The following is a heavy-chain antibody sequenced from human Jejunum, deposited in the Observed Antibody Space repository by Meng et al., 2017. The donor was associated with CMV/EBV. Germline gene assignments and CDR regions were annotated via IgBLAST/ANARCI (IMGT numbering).Heavy chain of an antibody. CDR2: INSDGFST. CDR3: AKEGDYDSFDH. J-gene: IGHJ4*02. D-gene: IGHD5-12*01. Sequence: CAASGFPFRNHYMHWVRQAPGEGLVWLSRINSDGFSTTYADSVKGRFTISRDNAKNTLFLQMNSLTDEDTAKYYCAKEGDYDSFDHWGQGTLVTVSS. V-gene: IGHV3-74*01. CDR1: GFPFRNHY.